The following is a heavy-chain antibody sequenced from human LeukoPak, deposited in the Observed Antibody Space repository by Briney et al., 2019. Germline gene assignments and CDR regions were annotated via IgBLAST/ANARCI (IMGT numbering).Heavy chain of an antibody. D-gene: IGHD3-22*01. J-gene: IGHJ4*02. CDR2: ISYDGSNK. CDR3: ARDPSDGSGYYNGYFDY. Sequence: PGGSLRLSCVASGFIFSSYGMHWVRQAPGKGLEWVAVISYDGSNKYYADSVKGRFTISRDNSKNTLYLQVNSLRAEDTAVYYCARDPSDGSGYYNGYFDYWGQGTLVTVSS. CDR1: GFIFSSYG. V-gene: IGHV3-30*03.